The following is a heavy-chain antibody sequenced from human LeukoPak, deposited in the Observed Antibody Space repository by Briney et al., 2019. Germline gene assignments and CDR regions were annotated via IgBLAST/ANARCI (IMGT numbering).Heavy chain of an antibody. J-gene: IGHJ4*02. V-gene: IGHV1-3*01. CDR3: AREPPTGPNYGYDY. Sequence: ASVKVSCKASGYTFTSYAMHWVRQAPGQRLEWMGWINAGNGNTKYSQKFQGRVTITRDTSASTAYMELSSLRSEDTAVYYCAREPPTGPNYGYDYWGQGTLVTVSS. CDR1: GYTFTSYA. CDR2: INAGNGNT. D-gene: IGHD5-24*01.